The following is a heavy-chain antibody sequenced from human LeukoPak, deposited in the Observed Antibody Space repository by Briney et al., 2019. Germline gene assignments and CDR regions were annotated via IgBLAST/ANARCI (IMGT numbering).Heavy chain of an antibody. J-gene: IGHJ5*02. V-gene: IGHV4-31*03. CDR1: GGSISSGGYY. Sequence: PSETLSLTCTVSGGSISSGGYYWSWIRQHPGKGLEWIGYIYYSGSTYYNPSLKSRVTISVDTSKNQFSLKLSSVTAADTAVYYCARDRISPRAVAGTLGWFDPWRQGTLVTVSS. CDR2: IYYSGST. D-gene: IGHD6-19*01. CDR3: ARDRISPRAVAGTLGWFDP.